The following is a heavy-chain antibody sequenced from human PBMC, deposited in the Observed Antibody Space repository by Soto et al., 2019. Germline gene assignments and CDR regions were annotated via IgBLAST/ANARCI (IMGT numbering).Heavy chain of an antibody. D-gene: IGHD2-8*01. CDR3: ARDRDYSNMYADIDY. V-gene: IGHV1-18*01. Sequence: QVQLVQSGAEVRRPGASVRISCKTSGYNFNKYGIIWVRQAPGQGLEWMGWISGYNGYTKYAQSRDDRLTLSTDTSTNTAYLELRSLVSGDTAFYFCARDRDYSNMYADIDYWGHGTLFTVSS. CDR2: ISGYNGYT. CDR1: GYNFNKYG. J-gene: IGHJ4*01.